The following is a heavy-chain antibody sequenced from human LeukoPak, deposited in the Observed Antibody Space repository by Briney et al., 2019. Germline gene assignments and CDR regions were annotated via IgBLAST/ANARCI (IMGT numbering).Heavy chain of an antibody. Sequence: GSLRLSCAASGFTFSSYGMSWVRQTPGKGLEWVSTISSGGPTTYYADSVRGRFTISRDDSKNTLYLQMNTLRAEDTAVYYCAKRHSSGWYYFDYWGQGTLVTVSS. V-gene: IGHV3-23*01. J-gene: IGHJ4*02. CDR1: GFTFSSYG. D-gene: IGHD6-19*01. CDR2: ISSGGPTT. CDR3: AKRHSSGWYYFDY.